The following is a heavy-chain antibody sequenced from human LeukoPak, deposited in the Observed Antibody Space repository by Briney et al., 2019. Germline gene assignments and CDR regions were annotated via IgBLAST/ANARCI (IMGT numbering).Heavy chain of an antibody. CDR3: ARERRQWQPFDI. Sequence: GGSLRLSCAASGFTFDSYSMSWVRQAPGKGLEWVSYITSGSSTIYYPDSVKGRFTISRDNAKNSLYLQMNSLRAEDTAVYYCARERRQWQPFDIWGQGTTVTVSS. CDR2: ITSGSSTI. V-gene: IGHV3-48*04. CDR1: GFTFDSYS. D-gene: IGHD6-19*01. J-gene: IGHJ3*02.